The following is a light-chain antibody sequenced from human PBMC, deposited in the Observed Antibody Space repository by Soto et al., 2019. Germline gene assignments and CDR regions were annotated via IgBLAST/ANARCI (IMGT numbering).Light chain of an antibody. CDR3: SSYTTSGTVV. CDR2: EVS. CDR1: SSDVGGYNY. Sequence: QSALTQPTSVSGSPGQSITISCTGTSSDVGGYNYVSWYQQHPGKVPKVMIFEVSNRPSGISHRFSGSKSGNTASLTISGLQAEDEADYYCSSYTTSGTVVFGGGTKVTVL. J-gene: IGLJ2*01. V-gene: IGLV2-14*01.